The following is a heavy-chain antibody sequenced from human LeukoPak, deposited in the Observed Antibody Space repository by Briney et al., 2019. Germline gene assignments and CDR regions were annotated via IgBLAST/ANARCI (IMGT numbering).Heavy chain of an antibody. CDR3: AKRDSSGWFYFDY. D-gene: IGHD6-19*01. CDR1: GFTFSTYA. J-gene: IGHJ4*02. CDR2: ISGGGDST. Sequence: GGSLRLSCAASGFTFSTYAMSWVRQAPGKGLEWVSAISGGGDSTYYAASVKGRFTISRDNSKNTLYLQMNSLRAEDTAIYYCAKRDSSGWFYFDYWGQGTLVTVSS. V-gene: IGHV3-23*01.